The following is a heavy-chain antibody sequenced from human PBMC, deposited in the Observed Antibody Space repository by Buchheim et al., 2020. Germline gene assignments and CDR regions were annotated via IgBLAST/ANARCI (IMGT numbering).Heavy chain of an antibody. Sequence: QVQLQESGPGLVKPSQPLSLTCTVSGGSISRGSYYWTWIRQPAGKGLEWIGRIYPSGSTNYNPSLKSPVTISVDTSKNQIALKLSSVTAADTAMYYCARGSPMVFWGQGTL. CDR1: GGSISRGSYY. CDR3: ARGSPMVF. CDR2: IYPSGST. V-gene: IGHV4-61*02. D-gene: IGHD3-10*01. J-gene: IGHJ4*02.